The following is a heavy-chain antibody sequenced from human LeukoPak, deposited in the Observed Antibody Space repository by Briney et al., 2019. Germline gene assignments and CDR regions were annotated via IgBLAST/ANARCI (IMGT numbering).Heavy chain of an antibody. J-gene: IGHJ4*02. CDR1: GYTFTSYW. CDR3: ARSYSAYNY. D-gene: IGHD5-12*01. CDR2: IYPSDSDT. Sequence: GESLKISCKGSGYTFTSYWNGWVRQMPGKGLEWMGIIYPSDSDTRYSPSFQGQVTISADKSINTAYLQWSSLKASDTAIYYCARSYSAYNYWGQGTLVTVSS. V-gene: IGHV5-51*01.